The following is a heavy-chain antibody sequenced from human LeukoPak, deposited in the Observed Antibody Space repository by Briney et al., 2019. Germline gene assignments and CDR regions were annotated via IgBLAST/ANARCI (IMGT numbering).Heavy chain of an antibody. CDR3: ARGRPKSIAVAGIWNWFDP. Sequence: ASVTVSCKASGYTFTGYYMHWVRQAPGQGLEWMGWINPNSGGTNYAQKFQGRVTMTRDTSISTAYMELSRLRSDDTAVYYCARGRPKSIAVAGIWNWFDPWGQGTLVTVSS. J-gene: IGHJ5*02. V-gene: IGHV1-2*02. D-gene: IGHD6-19*01. CDR1: GYTFTGYY. CDR2: INPNSGGT.